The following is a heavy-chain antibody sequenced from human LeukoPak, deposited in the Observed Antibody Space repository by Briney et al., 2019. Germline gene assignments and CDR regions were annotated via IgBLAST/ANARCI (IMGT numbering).Heavy chain of an antibody. V-gene: IGHV6-1*01. CDR2: TYYKSAWYN. D-gene: IGHD6-19*01. J-gene: IGHJ4*02. Sequence: SQTLSLTCAISGDSVSRDSIAWNWMRQSPSRGLEWLGRTYYKSAWYNDYAVSVKGRIIINPDTSKNQFSMQLNSVTPEDTAVYYCARGTGWPQFDYWGQGTLVTASS. CDR3: ARGTGWPQFDY. CDR1: GDSVSRDSIA.